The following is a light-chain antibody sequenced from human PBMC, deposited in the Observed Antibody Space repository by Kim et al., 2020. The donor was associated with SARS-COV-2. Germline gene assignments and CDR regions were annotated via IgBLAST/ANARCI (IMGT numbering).Light chain of an antibody. J-gene: IGLJ3*02. CDR3: QVWDSSSDHRV. CDR1: NIGSKS. Sequence: APGKTARITCGGNNIGSKSVHCYQRKPGQAPVLVIYYDSDRLSGIPERFSGSNSGNTATLTISRVEAGDEADYYCQVWDSSSDHRVFGGGTQLTVL. CDR2: YDS. V-gene: IGLV3-21*04.